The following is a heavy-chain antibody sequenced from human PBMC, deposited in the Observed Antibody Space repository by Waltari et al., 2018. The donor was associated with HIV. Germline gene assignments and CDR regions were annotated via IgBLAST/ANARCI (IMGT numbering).Heavy chain of an antibody. CDR2: IYYSGST. CDR3: ARTMVRGVTPPYYYGMDV. J-gene: IGHJ6*02. Sequence: QVQLQESGPGLVKPSETLSLTCTVSGGSVSSGSYSWSWIRQPPGKGLEWIGYIYYSGSTNYNPSLKSRVTISVDTSKNQFSLKLSSVTAADTAVYYCARTMVRGVTPPYYYGMDVWGQGTTVTVSS. D-gene: IGHD3-10*01. CDR1: GGSVSSGSYS. V-gene: IGHV4-61*01.